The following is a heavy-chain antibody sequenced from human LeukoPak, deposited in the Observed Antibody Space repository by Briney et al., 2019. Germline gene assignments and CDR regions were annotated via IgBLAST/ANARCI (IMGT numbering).Heavy chain of an antibody. CDR2: IYTSGST. CDR3: ARHVRGYCSSTSCYGQGFDY. J-gene: IGHJ4*02. CDR1: GGSISSGSYY. V-gene: IGHV4-61*02. Sequence: SETLSLTCTVSGGSISSGSYYRSWIRQPAGKGLEWIGRIYTSGSTNYNPSLKSRVTISVDTSKNQFSLKLSSVTAADTAVYYCARHVRGYCSSTSCYGQGFDYWGQGTLVTVSS. D-gene: IGHD2-2*01.